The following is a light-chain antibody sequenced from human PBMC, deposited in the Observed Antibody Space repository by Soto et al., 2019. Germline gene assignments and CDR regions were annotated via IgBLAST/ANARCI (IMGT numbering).Light chain of an antibody. CDR1: SSNIGGNS. J-gene: IGLJ1*01. CDR2: DDN. V-gene: IGLV1-51*01. CDR3: GSWDSSLSAYV. Sequence: QSVMTQPPSVSAAPGQKVTISCSGSSSNIGGNSVSWYQQLPGTAPKLHIYDDNKRPSGIPDRFSGSKSGTSATLGITGFQTGDEADYYCGSWDSSLSAYVFGTGTQLTVL.